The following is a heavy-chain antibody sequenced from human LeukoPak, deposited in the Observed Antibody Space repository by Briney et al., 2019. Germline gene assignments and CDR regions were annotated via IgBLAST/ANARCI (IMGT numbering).Heavy chain of an antibody. J-gene: IGHJ6*03. V-gene: IGHV3-20*04. CDR2: INWNGGST. Sequence: TGGSLRLSCAASGFTFDDYGMSWVRQAPGKGLEWVSGINWNGGSTGYADSVKGRFTISRDNAKNSLYLQMNSLRAEDTALYYCARGSIYYYYMDVWGKGTTVTVYS. D-gene: IGHD3-3*01. CDR1: GFTFDDYG. CDR3: ARGSIYYYYMDV.